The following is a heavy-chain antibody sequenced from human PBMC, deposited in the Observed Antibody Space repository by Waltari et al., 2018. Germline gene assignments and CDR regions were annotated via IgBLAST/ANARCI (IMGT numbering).Heavy chain of an antibody. V-gene: IGHV4-34*01. CDR1: GGSFSGYY. CDR3: ARLVVAAHYYYYYYMDV. CDR2: INHSGST. J-gene: IGHJ6*03. D-gene: IGHD2-15*01. Sequence: QVQLQQWGAGLLKPSETLSLTCAVYGGSFSGYYWSWIRQPPGKGLEWIGEINHSGSTNYYPSLKSRVTISVDTSKNQFSLKLSSVTAADTAVYYCARLVVAAHYYYYYYMDVWGKGTTVTVSS.